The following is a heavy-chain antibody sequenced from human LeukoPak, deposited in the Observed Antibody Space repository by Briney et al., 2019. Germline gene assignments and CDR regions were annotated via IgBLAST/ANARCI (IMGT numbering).Heavy chain of an antibody. D-gene: IGHD2-8*02. Sequence: SETLSLTCTVSGVSISGHYWSWIRQPPGKGLEWIGYIYDNGNKNYNPSLKSRITMSVDASKNQFSLKLSSVTAADTAIYYCAKYFCTGGICYYFDHWGQGALVTVSS. J-gene: IGHJ4*02. V-gene: IGHV4-59*11. CDR2: IYDNGNK. CDR3: AKYFCTGGICYYFDH. CDR1: GVSISGHY.